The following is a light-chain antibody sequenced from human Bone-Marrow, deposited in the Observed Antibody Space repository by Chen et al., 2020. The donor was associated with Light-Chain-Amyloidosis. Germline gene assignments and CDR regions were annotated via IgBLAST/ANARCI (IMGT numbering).Light chain of an antibody. CDR3: SSYTSSTTVV. J-gene: IGLJ2*01. V-gene: IGLV2-14*01. CDR1: SSDVGAYNF. CDR2: DVS. Sequence: QSALTQPASVSGSPGQSITISCTGTSSDVGAYNFVSWSQQHPGKAPKLMIYDVSNRPSGVSTRFSGSKSGNTASLTISGLQAEDEADYYCSSYTSSTTVVFGGGTKLTVL.